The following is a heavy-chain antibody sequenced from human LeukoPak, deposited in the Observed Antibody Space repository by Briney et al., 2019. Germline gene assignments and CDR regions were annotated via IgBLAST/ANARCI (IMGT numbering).Heavy chain of an antibody. J-gene: IGHJ4*02. CDR2: IYTNGST. Sequence: SETLSLTCTVSGGSISSYYWNWIRQPPGKGLEWIGRIYTNGSTNYNPSLKSRVTMSVDTSKNQFSLKLSSVTAADTAVYYCARGAGISGTYYYYWGQGTLVTVSS. V-gene: IGHV4-4*07. CDR3: ARGAGISGTYYYY. D-gene: IGHD1-26*01. CDR1: GGSISSYY.